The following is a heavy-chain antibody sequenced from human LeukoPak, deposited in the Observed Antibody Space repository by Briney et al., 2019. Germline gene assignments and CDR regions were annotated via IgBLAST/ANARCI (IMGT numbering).Heavy chain of an antibody. CDR3: ARGSAALNYYYYYMDV. V-gene: IGHV1-8*01. J-gene: IGHJ6*03. Sequence: ASVKVSCKASGYTFTSYDINWVRQATGQGLEWMGWMNPNSGNTGYAQKFQGRVTITADKSTSTAYMELSSLRSEDTAVYYCARGSAALNYYYYYMDVWGKGTTVTVSS. CDR2: MNPNSGNT. CDR1: GYTFTSYD. D-gene: IGHD2-2*01.